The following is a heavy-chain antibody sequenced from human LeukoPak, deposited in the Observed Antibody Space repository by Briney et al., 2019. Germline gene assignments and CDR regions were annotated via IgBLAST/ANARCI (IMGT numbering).Heavy chain of an antibody. CDR1: GGSICNSSYY. Sequence: SETPSLTCSVSGGSICNSSYYWGWIRQPPGRGLEWIGSISYSGSIHYNPSLKSRVTMSVDTSKNQFSLKVSSVTAADTAVYYCARDRVYCSGGSCYRWFHLWGRGTLVSVSS. J-gene: IGHJ4*02. CDR3: ARDRVYCSGGSCYRWFHL. V-gene: IGHV4-39*02. CDR2: ISYSGSI. D-gene: IGHD2-15*01.